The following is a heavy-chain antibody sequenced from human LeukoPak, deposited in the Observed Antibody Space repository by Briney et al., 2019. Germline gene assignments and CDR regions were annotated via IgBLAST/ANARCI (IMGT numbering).Heavy chain of an antibody. CDR3: ARDLVRFGGWYDH. Sequence: GGSLRLSCAASGFTFSSYAMSWVRQAPGKGLEWVSAIGGGGNGFTTYYGECMKGLFTISRDNSKSTLYLQMNRLRAEDTAVYYCARDLVRFGGWYDHWGQGTLVTVSS. D-gene: IGHD2-15*01. V-gene: IGHV3-23*01. CDR1: GFTFSSYA. J-gene: IGHJ5*02. CDR2: IGGGGNGFTT.